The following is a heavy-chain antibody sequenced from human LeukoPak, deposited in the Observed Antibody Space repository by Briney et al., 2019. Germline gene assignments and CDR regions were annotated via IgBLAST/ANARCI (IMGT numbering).Heavy chain of an antibody. D-gene: IGHD6-19*01. CDR2: ISYDGSNK. CDR1: GFTFSSYG. J-gene: IGHJ4*02. V-gene: IGHV3-30*18. CDR3: AKPHAVLAVAPHFDY. Sequence: HPGRSLRLSCAASGFTFSSYGMHWVRQAPGKGLEWVAVISYDGSNKYYADSVKGRFTISRDNSKNTLYLQMNSLRAEDTAVYYCAKPHAVLAVAPHFDYWGQGTLVTVSS.